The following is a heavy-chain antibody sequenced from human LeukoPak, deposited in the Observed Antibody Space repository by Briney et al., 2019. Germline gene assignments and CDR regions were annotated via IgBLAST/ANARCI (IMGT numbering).Heavy chain of an antibody. J-gene: IGHJ4*02. Sequence: GGSLRLSCAASGFTFSTHVMTWVRQAPGKGLEWVSSVSASDGRTKYADSVKGRFTIPRDNSKNTLYLQMNSLRADDTAVHYCVKDVRAPTYYYGSGTYAYWGQGTLVTVSS. V-gene: IGHV3-23*01. D-gene: IGHD3-10*01. CDR1: GFTFSTHV. CDR3: VKDVRAPTYYYGSGTYAY. CDR2: VSASDGRT.